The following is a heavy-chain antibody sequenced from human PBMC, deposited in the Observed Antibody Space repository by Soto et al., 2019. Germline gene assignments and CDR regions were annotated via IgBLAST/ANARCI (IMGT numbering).Heavy chain of an antibody. CDR2: ISSSRSHR. Sequence: GGSLRLSCAASAFTFSDYWMSWVRQAPGKGLEWVSYISSSRSHRNYVDSVKGRFIISRDNAKNSLYLQMNSLRDEDTAVYYCARVRAAAAPYDYWGQGTLVTVSS. J-gene: IGHJ4*02. D-gene: IGHD6-13*01. V-gene: IGHV3-11*06. CDR1: AFTFSDYW. CDR3: ARVRAAAAPYDY.